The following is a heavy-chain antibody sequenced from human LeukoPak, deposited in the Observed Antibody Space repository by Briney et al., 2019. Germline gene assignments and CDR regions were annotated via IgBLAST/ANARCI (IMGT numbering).Heavy chain of an antibody. Sequence: PGRSLRLSCAASGFTFDDYATHWVRQAPGKGLEWVSAISGSGGSTYYADSVKGRFTISRDNSKNTLYLQMNSLRAEDTAVYYCAKDRLWFGESAPNWFDPWGQGTLVTVSS. V-gene: IGHV3-23*01. CDR1: GFTFDDYA. J-gene: IGHJ5*02. CDR3: AKDRLWFGESAPNWFDP. D-gene: IGHD3-10*01. CDR2: ISGSGGST.